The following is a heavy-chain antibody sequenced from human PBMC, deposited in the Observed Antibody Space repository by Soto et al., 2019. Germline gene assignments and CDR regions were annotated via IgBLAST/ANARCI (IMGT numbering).Heavy chain of an antibody. J-gene: IGHJ4*02. V-gene: IGHV1-69*01. Sequence: QVQLVQSGAEVKKPGSSVKVSCKASGDTFSSYAINWVRQAPGQGLECMGGIIPMFGTANYAQKFKGRVTMTAGESTSTVYMELSSLRSEDTAVYYCARVGPAHYYDSSGYYSPLDYWGQGTLVTVSS. CDR3: ARVGPAHYYDSSGYYSPLDY. CDR1: GDTFSSYA. CDR2: IIPMFGTA. D-gene: IGHD3-22*01.